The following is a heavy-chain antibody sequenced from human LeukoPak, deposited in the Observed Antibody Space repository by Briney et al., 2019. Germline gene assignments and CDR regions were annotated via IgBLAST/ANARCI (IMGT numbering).Heavy chain of an antibody. V-gene: IGHV3-23*01. J-gene: IGHJ4*02. CDR2: ITTGDGNT. D-gene: IGHD7-27*01. CDR3: AKDGGLWVSAHWGDS. CDR1: GFTFSSYS. Sequence: GGSLRLSCAASGFTFSSYSMTWVRQAPGKGLKWVSTITTGDGNTYYADSVKGRFTVSRDDSKNTLYLQMNSLRAEDTAVYYCAKDGGLWVSAHWGDSWGRGTLVTVSS.